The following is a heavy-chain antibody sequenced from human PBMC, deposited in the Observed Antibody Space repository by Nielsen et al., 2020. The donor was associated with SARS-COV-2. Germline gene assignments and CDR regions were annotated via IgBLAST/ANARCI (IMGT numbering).Heavy chain of an antibody. CDR1: GFNFSGCW. CDR3: ARDSGYGDYAVDY. Sequence: GESLKISCAASGFNFSGCWMSWVRQAPGKGLEWVGRIKSNTDGGATDYAAPVKGRFVVSRDDSKNTLSPQMNSLRAEDTAVYYCARDSGYGDYAVDYWGQGTLVTVSS. D-gene: IGHD4-17*01. J-gene: IGHJ4*02. V-gene: IGHV3-15*01. CDR2: IKSNTDGGAT.